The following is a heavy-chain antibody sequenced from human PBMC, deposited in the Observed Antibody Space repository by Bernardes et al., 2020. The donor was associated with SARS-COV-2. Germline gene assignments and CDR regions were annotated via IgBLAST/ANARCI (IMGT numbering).Heavy chain of an antibody. CDR3: GKGVDFWSCKYYFDY. CDR1: GFTFSSYD. J-gene: IGHJ4*02. V-gene: IGHV3-23*01. CDR2: ISGSGGTT. D-gene: IGHD3-3*01. Sequence: GGSLRLSCAASGFTFSSYDMTWVRQAPGKGLEWVSAISGSGGTTYYADSVKGRFTISRDNSKNTLYLQMNSLRAEDTVVYYCGKGVDFWSCKYYFDYWGQGTLVTVSS.